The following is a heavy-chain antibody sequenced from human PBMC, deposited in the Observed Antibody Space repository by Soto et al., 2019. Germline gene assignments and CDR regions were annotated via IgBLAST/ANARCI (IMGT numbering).Heavy chain of an antibody. J-gene: IGHJ4*02. Sequence: GASVKVSCKASGDTFSSYIVSWVRQAPGQRLEWMGWINAGNGNAKYSQKFQGRVTITRDTSASTAYMELSSLRSEDTAVYYCARDLGGWPHYWGQGTLVTVS. CDR1: GDTFSSYI. D-gene: IGHD2-15*01. V-gene: IGHV1-3*01. CDR2: INAGNGNA. CDR3: ARDLGGWPHY.